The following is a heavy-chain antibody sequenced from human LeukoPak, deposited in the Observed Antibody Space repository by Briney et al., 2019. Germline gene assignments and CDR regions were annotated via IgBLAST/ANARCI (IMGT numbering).Heavy chain of an antibody. D-gene: IGHD3-22*01. J-gene: IGHJ4*02. Sequence: ASVKVSCKASGYTFTGYYMHWVRQAPGQGLEWMGWINPNSGGTNYQGRVTMTRDTSISTAYMELSRLRSDDTAVYYCAREGMPSGYGPYYYDSSGYYRYYFDYWGQGTLVTVSS. CDR2: INPNSGGT. CDR1: GYTFTGYY. CDR3: AREGMPSGYGPYYYDSSGYYRYYFDY. V-gene: IGHV1-2*02.